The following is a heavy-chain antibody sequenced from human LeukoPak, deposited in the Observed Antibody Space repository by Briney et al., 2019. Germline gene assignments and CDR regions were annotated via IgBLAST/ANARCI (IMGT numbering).Heavy chain of an antibody. CDR3: ATEGGWAPTDYGDNVY. CDR1: GYTFTNYG. CDR2: ISPYKGNT. D-gene: IGHD4-17*01. J-gene: IGHJ4*02. V-gene: IGHV1-18*01. Sequence: ASVKVSCKASGYTFTNYGITWVRQAPGQGLEWMGWISPYKGNTNYAQKVQGRVTMTTDTSTSTVYMELRSLRFNDTAVCYCATEGGWAPTDYGDNVYWGQGTLVTVSS.